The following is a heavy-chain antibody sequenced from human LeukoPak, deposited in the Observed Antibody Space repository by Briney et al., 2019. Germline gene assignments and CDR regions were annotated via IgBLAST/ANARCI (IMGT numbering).Heavy chain of an antibody. D-gene: IGHD6-19*01. CDR3: ASSGWYPEYFQH. Sequence: GGSLRLSCAASGFTFSIYAMSWVRQAPGKGLEWVSAISGSGGSTYYADSVKGRFTISRDNSKNTLYLQMNSLRAEDTAVYYCASSGWYPEYFQHWGQGTLVTVSS. CDR2: ISGSGGST. J-gene: IGHJ1*01. CDR1: GFTFSIYA. V-gene: IGHV3-23*01.